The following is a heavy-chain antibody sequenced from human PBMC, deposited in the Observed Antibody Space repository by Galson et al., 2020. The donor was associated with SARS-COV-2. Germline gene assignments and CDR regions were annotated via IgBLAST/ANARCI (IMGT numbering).Heavy chain of an antibody. CDR3: ARDSGNFDWLLYTLSYYFDY. D-gene: IGHD3-9*01. V-gene: IGHV3-30-3*01. J-gene: IGHJ4*02. CDR1: GFTFSSYA. Sequence: GESLKISCAASGFTFSSYAMHWVRQAPGKGLEWVAVISYDGSNKYYADSVKGRFTISRDNSKNTLYLQMNSLRAEDTAVYYCARDSGNFDWLLYTLSYYFDYWGQGTLVTVSS. CDR2: ISYDGSNK.